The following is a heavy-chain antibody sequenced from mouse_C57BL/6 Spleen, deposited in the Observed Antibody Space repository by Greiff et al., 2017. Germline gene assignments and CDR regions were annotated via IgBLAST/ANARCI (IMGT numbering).Heavy chain of an antibody. V-gene: IGHV1-15*01. Sequence: QVQLKQSGAELVRPGASVTLSCKASGYTFTDYEMHWVKQTPVHGLEWIGAIDPETGGTAYNQKFKGKAILTADKSSSTAYMELRSLTSEDSAVYYCTRRDYYSNYVKGFDYWGQGTTLTVSS. J-gene: IGHJ2*01. D-gene: IGHD2-5*01. CDR1: GYTFTDYE. CDR3: TRRDYYSNYVKGFDY. CDR2: IDPETGGT.